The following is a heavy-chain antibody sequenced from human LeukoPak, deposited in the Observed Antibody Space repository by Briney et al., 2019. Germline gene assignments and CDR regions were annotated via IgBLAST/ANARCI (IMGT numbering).Heavy chain of an antibody. Sequence: GGSPRLSCAASGFTSSSYGMHWVRQAPGKGLEWVAFIRYDGSNKYYADSVKGRFTISRDNSKNTLYLQMNSLRAEDTAVYYCARGGKRAVAGTRSPQYFHHWGQGTLVTVSS. CDR3: ARGGKRAVAGTRSPQYFHH. V-gene: IGHV3-30*02. J-gene: IGHJ1*01. D-gene: IGHD6-19*01. CDR1: GFTSSSYG. CDR2: IRYDGSNK.